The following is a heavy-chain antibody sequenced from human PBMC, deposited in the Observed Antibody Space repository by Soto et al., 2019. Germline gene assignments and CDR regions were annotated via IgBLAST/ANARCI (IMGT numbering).Heavy chain of an antibody. CDR1: GGSISSYY. J-gene: IGHJ3*01. V-gene: IGHV4-59*01. Sequence: SETLSLTCTVSGGSISSYYWSWIRRPPGKGLEWIGYIYYSGSTNYNPSLKSRVTISVDTSKNQFSLKLSSVTAADTAVYYCERVCRDPFDFWRQGTMDTV. CDR2: IYYSGST. CDR3: ERVCRDPFDF.